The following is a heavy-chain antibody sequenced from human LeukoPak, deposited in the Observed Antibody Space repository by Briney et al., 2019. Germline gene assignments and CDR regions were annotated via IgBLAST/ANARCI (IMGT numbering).Heavy chain of an antibody. D-gene: IGHD4-17*01. J-gene: IGHJ4*02. V-gene: IGHV3-53*01. CDR1: GFTVSSNY. Sequence: GGSLRLSCAASGFTVSSNYMSWVRQAPGKGLEWVSVIYSGGSTYYADSVKGRFTISRDNSKNTLYLQMNSLRAEDTAVYYCARDRPKSYGDYSGYFDYWGQGTLVTVSS. CDR2: IYSGGST. CDR3: ARDRPKSYGDYSGYFDY.